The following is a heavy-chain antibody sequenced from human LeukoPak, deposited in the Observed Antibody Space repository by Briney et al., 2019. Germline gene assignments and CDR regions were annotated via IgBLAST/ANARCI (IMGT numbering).Heavy chain of an antibody. Sequence: GGSLRLSCAASGFTFSSYAMSWVRQAPGKGLEWVSSISSSSSYIYYADSVKGRFTISRDNAKNSLYLQMNSLRAEDTAVYYCARARYDILTGYSPHDAFDIWGQGTMVTVSS. CDR2: ISSSSSYI. CDR3: ARARYDILTGYSPHDAFDI. V-gene: IGHV3-21*01. CDR1: GFTFSSYA. J-gene: IGHJ3*02. D-gene: IGHD3-9*01.